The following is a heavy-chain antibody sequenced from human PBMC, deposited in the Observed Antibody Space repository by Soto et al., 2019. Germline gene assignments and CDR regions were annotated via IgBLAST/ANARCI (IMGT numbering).Heavy chain of an antibody. J-gene: IGHJ6*01. Sequence: SVKVSCKASGGTFSSYAISWVRQAPGQGLEWMGGITPIFGTANYAQKFQGRVTITADESTSTAYMELSSLRSEDTAVYYCASSGSPGIEYYYGMDVWGQGTTVPVSA. CDR3: ASSGSPGIEYYYGMDV. V-gene: IGHV1-69*13. CDR1: GGTFSSYA. D-gene: IGHD3-22*01. CDR2: ITPIFGTA.